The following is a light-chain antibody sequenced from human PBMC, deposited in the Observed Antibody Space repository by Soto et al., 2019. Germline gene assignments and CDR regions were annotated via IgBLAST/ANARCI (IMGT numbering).Light chain of an antibody. CDR3: MLYMGSGIWV. CDR2: STN. CDR1: SGSVSTTYY. J-gene: IGLJ3*02. V-gene: IGLV8-61*01. Sequence: QTVVTQEPSFSVSPGGTVTLTCALNSGSVSTTYYPSWYQQTPGQAPRTLIYSTNTRSSGVPDRFSGSILGNKAALTITGAQTDDESHYYCMLYMGSGIWVFGGGTKLTVL.